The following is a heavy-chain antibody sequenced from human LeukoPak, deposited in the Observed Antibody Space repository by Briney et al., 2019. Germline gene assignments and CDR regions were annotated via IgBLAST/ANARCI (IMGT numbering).Heavy chain of an antibody. J-gene: IGHJ4*02. CDR2: ISSSSSYI. V-gene: IGHV3-21*01. CDR1: GFTFSSYS. D-gene: IGHD3-16*01. CDR3: ARDQTGGGYYFDY. Sequence: GGSLRLSCAASGFTFSSYSMNWVRQAPGKGLEWVSSISSSSSYIYYADSVKGRFTISRDNAKNSLYLQMNSLRAEVTAVYYCARDQTGGGYYFDYWGQGTLVTVSS.